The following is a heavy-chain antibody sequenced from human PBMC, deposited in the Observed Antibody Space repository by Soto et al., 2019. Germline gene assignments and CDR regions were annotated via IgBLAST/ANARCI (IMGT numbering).Heavy chain of an antibody. Sequence: LRLSCAASGFTFEDYAMHWVRQAPGKGLEWVSGISWNSGSIGYADSVKGRFTISRDNAKNSLYLQMNSLRAEDTALYYCAKDQFGDSLTGYYYEWGQGTLITVS. CDR3: AKDQFGDSLTGYYYE. CDR1: GFTFEDYA. D-gene: IGHD3-9*01. CDR2: ISWNSGSI. V-gene: IGHV3-9*01. J-gene: IGHJ4*02.